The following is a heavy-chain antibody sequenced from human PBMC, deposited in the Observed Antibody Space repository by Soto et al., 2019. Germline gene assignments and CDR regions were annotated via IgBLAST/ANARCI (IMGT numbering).Heavy chain of an antibody. V-gene: IGHV1-69*06. D-gene: IGHD6-6*01. J-gene: IGHJ3*02. Sequence: QLHLVQSGAEVKKPGSSVKVSCKASGGTFSSYTINWVRQAPGQGLEWLGGIIPMFGTLYYAQKFQGRLTIAADSSTSTAYMELSTLPSDATAVYYCERKVVSSDDAFDIWCQGTMGTVSS. CDR2: IIPMFGTL. CDR1: GGTFSSYT. CDR3: ERKVVSSDDAFDI.